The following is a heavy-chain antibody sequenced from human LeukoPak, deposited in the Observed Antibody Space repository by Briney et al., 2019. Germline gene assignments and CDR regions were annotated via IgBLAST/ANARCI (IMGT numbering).Heavy chain of an antibody. CDR1: GFTFDDYA. CDR2: ISWDGGST. D-gene: IGHD1-26*01. J-gene: IGHJ6*02. V-gene: IGHV3-43D*03. CDR3: AKDGGATNYYYGMDV. Sequence: GGSLRLSRAASGFTFDDYAMHWVRQAPGKGLEWVSLISWDGGSTYYADSVKGRFTISRDNSKNSLYLQMNSLRAEDTALYYCAKDGGATNYYYGMDVWGQGTTVTVSS.